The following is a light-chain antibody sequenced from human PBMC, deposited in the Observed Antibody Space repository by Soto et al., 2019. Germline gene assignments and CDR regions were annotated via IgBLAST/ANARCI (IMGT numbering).Light chain of an antibody. CDR3: SSYTTHTALVV. Sequence: QSVLTQPASVSGSPGQSITISCTGTSRDVGGYDFVSWYQKYPGRAPKLIIYEVTNRPSGVSTRFSGSKSGNTASLTISGLRAEDEADYYCSSYTTHTALVVFGGGTKLTVL. V-gene: IGLV2-14*01. J-gene: IGLJ2*01. CDR1: SRDVGGYDF. CDR2: EVT.